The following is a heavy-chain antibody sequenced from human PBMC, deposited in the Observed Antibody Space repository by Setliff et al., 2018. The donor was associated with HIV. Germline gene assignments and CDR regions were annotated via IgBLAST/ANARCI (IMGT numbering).Heavy chain of an antibody. Sequence: PSETLSLTCTVSGDSISSYSWNWIRQSPGGGLEWIGFIFSSGSTKYNPSLQSRVTMSIDTSKNQFSLKLASVTAADTAVYFCARRSDWFDPWGQGTLVTVSS. CDR1: GDSISSYS. J-gene: IGHJ5*02. V-gene: IGHV4-4*09. CDR3: ARRSDWFDP. CDR2: IFSSGST.